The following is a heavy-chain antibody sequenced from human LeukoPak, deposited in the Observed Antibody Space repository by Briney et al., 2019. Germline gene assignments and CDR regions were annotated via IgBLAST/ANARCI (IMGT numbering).Heavy chain of an antibody. D-gene: IGHD3-22*01. CDR3: ARAHPPYYDSSGYYYVH. V-gene: IGHV3-30*19. CDR1: GFTFSSYG. Sequence: GGSLRLSCAASGFTFSSYGMHWVRQAPGKGLEWVAVISYDGSNKYYADSVKGRFTISRDNSKNTLYLQMNSLRAEDTAVYYCARAHPPYYDSSGYYYVHWGQGTLVTVSS. CDR2: ISYDGSNK. J-gene: IGHJ4*02.